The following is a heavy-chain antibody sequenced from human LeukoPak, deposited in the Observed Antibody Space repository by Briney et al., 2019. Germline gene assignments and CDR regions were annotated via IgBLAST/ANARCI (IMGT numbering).Heavy chain of an antibody. J-gene: IGHJ4*02. CDR2: IREDGNEK. V-gene: IGHV3-7*01. CDR1: GFTLSSYW. D-gene: IGHD3-10*01. Sequence: GGSLRLSCAASGFTLSSYWMSWVRQAPGKGLEWVANIREDGNEKHYVDSVKGRFTISRDNTKNSLYLQMNSLRVEDTAVYYCARDEPGFGEVLVYWGQGTLVTVSS. CDR3: ARDEPGFGEVLVY.